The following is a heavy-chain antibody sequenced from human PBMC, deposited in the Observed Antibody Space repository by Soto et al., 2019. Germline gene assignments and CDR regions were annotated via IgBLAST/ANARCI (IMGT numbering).Heavy chain of an antibody. V-gene: IGHV1-2*02. CDR3: ARDRGVPAVTITSPDS. D-gene: IGHD2-2*01. CDR1: GYTFTGYY. Sequence: QVQLVQSGAEVKRPGASVKVSCKASGYTFTGYYIHWVRQAPGQGPEWMGWIDPSRGGTNFAQKFQGRVTRTSDTSISTAYMELSRLRSDDAAVYYCARDRGVPAVTITSPDSWGQGTLVTVSS. J-gene: IGHJ4*02. CDR2: IDPSRGGT.